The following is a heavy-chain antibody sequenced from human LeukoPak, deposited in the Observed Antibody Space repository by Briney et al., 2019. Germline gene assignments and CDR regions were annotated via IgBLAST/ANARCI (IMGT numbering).Heavy chain of an antibody. CDR3: ARGLLWLNDAFDI. V-gene: IGHV3-23*01. CDR1: GFTFSSYA. D-gene: IGHD2-2*01. Sequence: PGGSLRLSCAASGFTFSSYAMSWVRQAPGKGLEWVSAISGSGGTIYYADSVKGRFTISRDNAKNSLYLQMNSLRAEDTAVYYCARGLLWLNDAFDIWGQGTMVTVSS. J-gene: IGHJ3*02. CDR2: ISGSGGTI.